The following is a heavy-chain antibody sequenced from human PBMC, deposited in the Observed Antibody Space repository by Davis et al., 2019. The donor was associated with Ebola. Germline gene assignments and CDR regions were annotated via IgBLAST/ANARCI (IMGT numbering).Heavy chain of an antibody. CDR1: GLTFSASA. CDR3: AKDRTDGYNYIFDS. Sequence: GESLKISCAASGLTFSASAMHWVRQAPGKGLEWVAFIRYDGSIKYYAASVKGRFTISRDTPKNTLYLQMDSLRAEDTAVYYCAKDRTDGYNYIFDSWGQGTLVTVSS. V-gene: IGHV3-30*02. D-gene: IGHD5-24*01. CDR2: IRYDGSIK. J-gene: IGHJ4*02.